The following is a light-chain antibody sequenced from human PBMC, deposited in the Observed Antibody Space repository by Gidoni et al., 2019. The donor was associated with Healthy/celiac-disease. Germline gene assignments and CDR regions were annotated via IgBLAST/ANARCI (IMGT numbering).Light chain of an antibody. CDR1: QSIATN. J-gene: IGKJ1*01. CDR3: QQYNNWPPWT. CDR2: GAS. Sequence: ELVMPQSPATLSVSPGERATLSCRASQSIATNLAWYQQRPGQAPRLLVYGASTRATGIPARFSGSGSGTDFTLTISSLQSDDCAVYYCQQYNNWPPWTFGQGTKVEIK. V-gene: IGKV3-15*01.